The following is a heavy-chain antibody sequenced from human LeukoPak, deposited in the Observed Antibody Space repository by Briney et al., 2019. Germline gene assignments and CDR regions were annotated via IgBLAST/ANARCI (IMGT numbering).Heavy chain of an antibody. J-gene: IGHJ4*02. Sequence: SETLSLTCTVSGGSISSYYWSWIRQPPGKGLEWIGYIYYSGSTNYNPSLKSRVTISVDTSKNQFSLKLSSVTAADTAVYYCARDEWPEHYFDCWGQGTLVTVSS. V-gene: IGHV4-59*12. CDR2: IYYSGST. D-gene: IGHD1-14*01. CDR1: GGSISSYY. CDR3: ARDEWPEHYFDC.